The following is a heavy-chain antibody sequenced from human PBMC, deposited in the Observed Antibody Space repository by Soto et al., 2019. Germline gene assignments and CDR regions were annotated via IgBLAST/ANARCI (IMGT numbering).Heavy chain of an antibody. V-gene: IGHV3-30*18. CDR1: GFTFSTNG. Sequence: QVQLVESGGGVVQPGRSLRLSCAASGFTFSTNGMVWVRQAPGKGLEWVGVISYDGSSTYQTDSVKGRFTISRDNSKNTLYLQMNSLRAEDTAVYYCAKRFLEWSYEAFDIWGRGTMVTVSS. CDR2: ISYDGSST. D-gene: IGHD3-3*01. J-gene: IGHJ3*02. CDR3: AKRFLEWSYEAFDI.